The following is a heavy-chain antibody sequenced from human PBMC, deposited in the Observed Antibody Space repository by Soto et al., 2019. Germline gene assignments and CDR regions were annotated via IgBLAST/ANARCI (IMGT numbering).Heavy chain of an antibody. CDR2: IYYSGST. V-gene: IGHV4-59*01. D-gene: IGHD3-3*01. J-gene: IGHJ6*02. CDR1: GGSISNYY. CDR3: ARDRGVTIFVGVELYYGMDV. Sequence: KPSETLSLTCTVSGGSISNYYWTWIRQPPGKGLEWIGDIYYSGSTKSNPSLKSRVTISVDTSKNQFSLKLSSVTAADTAVYYCARDRGVTIFVGVELYYGMDVWGQGTTVTVSS.